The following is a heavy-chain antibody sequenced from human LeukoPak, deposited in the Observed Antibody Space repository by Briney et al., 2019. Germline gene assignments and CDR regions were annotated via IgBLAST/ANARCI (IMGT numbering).Heavy chain of an antibody. Sequence: SGSTLVNPTQTLTLTCTFSGFSLSTSGVGVGWIGQPPGKALQWLALIYWNDDKRYSPSLKSRLTITKDTSKNQVVLTMTNMDPVDTATYFCAHSSPTSCSGTSCLNWFDPWGQGTLVTVSS. CDR1: GFSLSTSGVG. V-gene: IGHV2-5*01. CDR2: IYWNDDK. CDR3: AHSSPTSCSGTSCLNWFDP. J-gene: IGHJ5*02. D-gene: IGHD2-2*01.